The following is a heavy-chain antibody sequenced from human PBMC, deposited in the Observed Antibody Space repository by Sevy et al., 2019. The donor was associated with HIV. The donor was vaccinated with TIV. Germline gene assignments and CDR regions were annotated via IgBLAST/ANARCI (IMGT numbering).Heavy chain of an antibody. CDR1: GFTFSSYW. J-gene: IGHJ6*02. CDR2: INSDGSGT. V-gene: IGHV3-74*01. CDR3: ARAIWSAQRGMDV. Sequence: GGSLRLSCAASGFTFSSYWMHWVRQAPGKGLVWVSRINSDGSGTSYADSVKGRFTISRDNAKNTLYLQMNSLRAEDTAVYYCARAIWSAQRGMDVWGQGTTVTVSS. D-gene: IGHD3-3*01.